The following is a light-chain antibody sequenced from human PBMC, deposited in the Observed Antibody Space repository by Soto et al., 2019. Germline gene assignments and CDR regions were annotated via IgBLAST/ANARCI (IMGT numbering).Light chain of an antibody. J-gene: IGKJ4*01. CDR3: QQRSNWPST. CDR2: DAS. CDR1: QSVSSY. V-gene: IGKV3-11*01. Sequence: EIVLTQSPATLSLSPGDRATISCRASQSVSSYLAWYQQKPGQAPRLLIYDASNRATGIPARFSGSGSGTDFTLTITRLEPEDFAVYYCQQRSNWPSTFGGGTKVEIK.